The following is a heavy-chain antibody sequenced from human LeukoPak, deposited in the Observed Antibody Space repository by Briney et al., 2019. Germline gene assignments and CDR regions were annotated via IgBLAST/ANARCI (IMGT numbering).Heavy chain of an antibody. Sequence: PGGSLGLSCAASGFTFSSYWMHWVRQAPGKGLEWVAVISYDGSNKYYADSVKGRFTISRDNSKNTLNLQMNSLRGEDTALYYCARRGTVLDYWGQGTLVTVSS. CDR3: ARRGTVLDY. D-gene: IGHD3-10*01. CDR1: GFTFSSYW. V-gene: IGHV3-30-3*01. J-gene: IGHJ4*02. CDR2: ISYDGSNK.